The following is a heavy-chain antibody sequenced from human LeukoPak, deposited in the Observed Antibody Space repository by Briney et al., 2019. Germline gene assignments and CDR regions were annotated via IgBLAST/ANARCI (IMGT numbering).Heavy chain of an antibody. D-gene: IGHD2/OR15-2a*01. CDR3: AKDPRRVLPGNS. V-gene: IGHV3-23*01. CDR1: GFSFSGYA. CDR2: ISGSGGST. J-gene: IGHJ4*02. Sequence: GGSLRLSCVASGFSFSGYAMSWVRQAPGKGLEWVSVISGSGGSTFYADSVKGRFTISRDNAKNSLYLQMNSLRTEDTAVYYCAKDPRRVLPGNSWGQGTLVTVAS.